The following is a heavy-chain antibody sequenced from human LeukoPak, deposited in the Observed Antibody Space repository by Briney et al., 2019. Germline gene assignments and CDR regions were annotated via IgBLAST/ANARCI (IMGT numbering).Heavy chain of an antibody. CDR3: ARDSRLLWDLDY. D-gene: IGHD3-10*01. CDR1: GFTFSDYY. Sequence: GGSLRLSCAASGFTFSDYYMSWIRQAPGKGLEWVSYISSSGSTIYYADSVKGRFTISRDNAKNSLYLQMNSLRAEDTAVHYGARDSRLLWDLDYWGQGTLVTVSS. CDR2: ISSSGSTI. V-gene: IGHV3-11*01. J-gene: IGHJ4*02.